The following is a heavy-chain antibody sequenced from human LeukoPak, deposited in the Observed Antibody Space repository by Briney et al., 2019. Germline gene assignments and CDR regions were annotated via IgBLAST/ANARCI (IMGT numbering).Heavy chain of an antibody. Sequence: SETLSLTCTVSGGSISSYYWSWIRQPPGKGLEWIGYIYYSGSTNYNPSLKSRVTISVDTSKNQFSLKLSSVTAADTAVYYCAREGGVATISPYFDYWGQGTLVTVSS. CDR1: GGSISSYY. V-gene: IGHV4-59*12. CDR2: IYYSGST. J-gene: IGHJ4*02. D-gene: IGHD5-12*01. CDR3: AREGGVATISPYFDY.